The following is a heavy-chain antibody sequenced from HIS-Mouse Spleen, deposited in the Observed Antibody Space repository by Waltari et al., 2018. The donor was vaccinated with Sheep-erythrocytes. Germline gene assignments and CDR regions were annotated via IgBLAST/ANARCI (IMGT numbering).Heavy chain of an antibody. V-gene: IGHV5-51*01. CDR2: IYPGYSDT. CDR1: GYSFTSYW. CDR3: ARLFYVDIVATTLFDY. D-gene: IGHD5-12*01. J-gene: IGHJ4*02. Sequence: EVPLVQSGAEVKKPGESLKISCKGSGYSFTSYWIGWVRQMPGKGLEWMGIIYPGYSDTRYCPSCQGQVTSPADKAISTAYLQWSSLKASDTAMYYCARLFYVDIVATTLFDYWGQGTLVTVSS.